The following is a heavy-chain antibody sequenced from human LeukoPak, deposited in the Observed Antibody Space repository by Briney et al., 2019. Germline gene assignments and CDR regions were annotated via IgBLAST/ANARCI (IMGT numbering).Heavy chain of an antibody. CDR1: GGSISNYY. D-gene: IGHD3-10*01. J-gene: IGHJ5*02. V-gene: IGHV4-59*01. CDR2: IHYSGGT. Sequence: PSETLSLTCSVSGGSISNYYWSWIRQPPGKELEWIGYIHYSGGTNYKPSLKSRVTMSVDTSKSQFSLKLNSVSAADTAVYYCARVLKSGPYYYFDTWGQGTLVTVSS. CDR3: ARVLKSGPYYYFDT.